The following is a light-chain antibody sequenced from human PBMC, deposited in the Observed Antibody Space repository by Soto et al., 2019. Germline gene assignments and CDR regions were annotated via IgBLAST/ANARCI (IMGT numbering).Light chain of an antibody. Sequence: SSELTQPPSVSVAPGQTARITCGGNNIGIKSVHWYQQKPGQAPVLGVYDDSDRPSGIPERFSGSNSGNTATLTISRVEAGDEADYYCQVWDSSSDHPLFGTGTKLTVL. CDR3: QVWDSSSDHPL. CDR1: NIGIKS. J-gene: IGLJ1*01. V-gene: IGLV3-21*02. CDR2: DDS.